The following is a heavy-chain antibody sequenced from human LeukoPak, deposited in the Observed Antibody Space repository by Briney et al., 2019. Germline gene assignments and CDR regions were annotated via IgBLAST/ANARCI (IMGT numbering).Heavy chain of an antibody. CDR1: RFTFSSYW. CDR2: INSDGSTI. D-gene: IGHD2-8*02. V-gene: IGHV3-74*01. Sequence: PGGSLRLSCVASRFTFSSYWMHWVRQTPGKGLVWVSRINSDGSTITYADSVKGRFTISRDNAKNTLYLQMNSLRAEDTAVYHCARIRAGGFDYWGQGTLVTVSS. J-gene: IGHJ4*02. CDR3: ARIRAGGFDY.